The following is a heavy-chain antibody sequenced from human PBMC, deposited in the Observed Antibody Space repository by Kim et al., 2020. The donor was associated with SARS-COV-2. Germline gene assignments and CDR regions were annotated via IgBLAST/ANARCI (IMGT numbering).Heavy chain of an antibody. V-gene: IGHV1-8*01. CDR1: GYTFSSYD. Sequence: ASVKVSCKASGYTFSSYDINWVRQATGQGLEWMGWMNPNSGNTGYALKFQGRVTMTRNTSISTAYMELSSLTSEDTAVYYCAKITRKAARSDYWGQGTLVTVSS. D-gene: IGHD6-6*01. CDR3: AKITRKAARSDY. J-gene: IGHJ4*02. CDR2: MNPNSGNT.